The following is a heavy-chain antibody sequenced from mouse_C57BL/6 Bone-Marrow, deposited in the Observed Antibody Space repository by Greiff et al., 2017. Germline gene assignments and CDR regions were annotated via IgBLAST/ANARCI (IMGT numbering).Heavy chain of an antibody. CDR2: IWSGGST. Sequence: VQRVESGPGLVQPSQSLSITCTVSGFSLTSYGVHWVRQSPGKGLEWLGVIWSGGSTDYNAAFISRLSISKDNSKCQVFFKMNSLQADDTAIYYCARNNWDEDWFAYWGQGTLVTVSA. D-gene: IGHD4-1*02. J-gene: IGHJ3*01. CDR3: ARNNWDEDWFAY. V-gene: IGHV2-2*01. CDR1: GFSLTSYG.